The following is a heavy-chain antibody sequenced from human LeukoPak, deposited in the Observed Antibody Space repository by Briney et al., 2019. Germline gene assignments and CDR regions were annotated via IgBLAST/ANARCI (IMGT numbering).Heavy chain of an antibody. Sequence: GGSLRLSCAASGFTFSSYAMSWVRQAPGKGLEWVSVIYSTGSAYYADSVKGRFTTSRDNSKNTLYLQMNSLRAEDTAVYYCSTIDYWGQGTLVTVSS. CDR1: GFTFSSYA. CDR3: STIDY. J-gene: IGHJ4*02. CDR2: IYSTGSA. V-gene: IGHV3-66*01.